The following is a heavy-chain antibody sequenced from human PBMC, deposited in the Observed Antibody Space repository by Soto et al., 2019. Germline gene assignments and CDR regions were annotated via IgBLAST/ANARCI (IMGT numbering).Heavy chain of an antibody. CDR2: IIPMFGTP. Sequence: QVQLVQSGAEGKKPGSSVKVSCKASGGIFSSHVISWVRQAPGQGLEWMGGIIPMFGTPNYAEKFQGRVTMTADKATSTADMEVNNLRSEDTAVYYCARFPSGSGHNSYYYHGMDVWGQGTTVTVSS. CDR1: GGIFSSHV. D-gene: IGHD1-20*01. CDR3: ARFPSGSGHNSYYYHGMDV. J-gene: IGHJ6*02. V-gene: IGHV1-69*06.